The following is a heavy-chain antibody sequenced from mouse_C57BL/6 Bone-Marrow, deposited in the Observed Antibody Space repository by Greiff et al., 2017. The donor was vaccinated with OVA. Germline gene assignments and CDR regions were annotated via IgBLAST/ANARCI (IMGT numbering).Heavy chain of an antibody. D-gene: IGHD1-2*01. CDR3: ARESGLLRLNYVDY. V-gene: IGHV5-4*01. J-gene: IGHJ2*01. Sequence: DVKLVESGGGLVKPGGSLKLSCAASGFTFSSYAMSWVRQTPEKRLEWVATISDGGSYTYYPDNVKGRFTISRDNAKNNLYLQMSHLKSEDTAMYYCARESGLLRLNYVDYWGQGTTLTVSS. CDR2: ISDGGSYT. CDR1: GFTFSSYA.